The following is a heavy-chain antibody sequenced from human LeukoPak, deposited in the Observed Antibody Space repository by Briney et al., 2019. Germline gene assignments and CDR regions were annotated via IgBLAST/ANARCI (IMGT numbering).Heavy chain of an antibody. J-gene: IGHJ5*02. D-gene: IGHD5-24*01. CDR1: GYTFTSYG. CDR2: INPNSGGT. V-gene: IGHV1-2*02. CDR3: ARDWGWLQLMNWFDP. Sequence: GASVKVSCKASGYTFTSYGISWVRQAPGQGLEWMGWINPNSGGTNYAQKFQGRVTMTRDTSISTAYMELSRLRSDDTAVYYCARDWGWLQLMNWFDPWGQGTLVTVSS.